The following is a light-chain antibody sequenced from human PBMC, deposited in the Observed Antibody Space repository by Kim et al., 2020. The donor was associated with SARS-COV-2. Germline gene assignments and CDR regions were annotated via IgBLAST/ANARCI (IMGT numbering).Light chain of an antibody. CDR2: EDN. J-gene: IGLJ2*01. CDR3: QAWGTRTVV. CDR1: KLEDKF. Sequence: SYELTQPPSVSVSPGQTASITCSGDKLEDKFTYWYQQKPGQSPVLVTYEDNKRPSGIPDRFSASNSGNTATLTISGTQAVDEADYYCQAWGTRTVVFGGGTQLTVL. V-gene: IGLV3-1*01.